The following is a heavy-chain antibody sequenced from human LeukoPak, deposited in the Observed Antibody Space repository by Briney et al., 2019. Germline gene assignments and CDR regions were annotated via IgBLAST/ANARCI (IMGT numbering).Heavy chain of an antibody. J-gene: IGHJ4*02. V-gene: IGHV1-3*04. CDR1: GYTFTTYA. CDR3: ARDRTVAGFHLEAY. Sequence: ASVKVSCKASGYTFTTYAIHWVRQAPGQRLEWMGWISTYSDNRRYSPKFQGTVTITTDTSASTAYMELRSLRSDDTAVYFCARDRTVAGFHLEAYWGQGTLVTVSS. CDR2: ISTYSDNR. D-gene: IGHD6-19*01.